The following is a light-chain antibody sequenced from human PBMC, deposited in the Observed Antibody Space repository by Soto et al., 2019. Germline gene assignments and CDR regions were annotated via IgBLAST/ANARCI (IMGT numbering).Light chain of an antibody. CDR2: DVT. CDR3: GPYRSTTAV. J-gene: IGLJ1*01. V-gene: IGLV2-14*01. CDR1: SSDVGGYNY. Sequence: QSVLTQPASVSGSPGQSITISCTGTSSDVGGYNYVSWYQQHPGKAPKLMIYDVTNRPSGVSNRFSGSKSGNTASLTISGLQAEDEADYYCGPYRSTTAVFGTGTKLTVL.